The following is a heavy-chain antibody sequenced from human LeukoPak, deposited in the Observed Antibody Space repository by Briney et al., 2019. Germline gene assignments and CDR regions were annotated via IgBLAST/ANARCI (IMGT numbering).Heavy chain of an antibody. Sequence: GGSLRLSCAASGFTFSSYSMNWVRQAPGKGLEWVSYISSSSSTRYYADSVKGRFTISRDNAKNSLYLQMNSLRAEDTAVYYCAKKTARIAVAGTCDYWGQGTLVTVSS. CDR1: GFTFSSYS. CDR3: AKKTARIAVAGTCDY. CDR2: ISSSSSTR. D-gene: IGHD6-19*01. J-gene: IGHJ4*02. V-gene: IGHV3-48*04.